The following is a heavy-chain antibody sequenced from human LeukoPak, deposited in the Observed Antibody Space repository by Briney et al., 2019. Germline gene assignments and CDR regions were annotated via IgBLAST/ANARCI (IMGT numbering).Heavy chain of an antibody. CDR3: AKCDGTIFDFWSGYYTGGWFDP. V-gene: IGHV3-20*04. J-gene: IGHJ5*02. CDR1: GFTFDDYG. CDR2: INWNGGST. D-gene: IGHD3-3*01. Sequence: PGGSLRLSCAASGFTFDDYGMSWVRQAPGKGLEWVSGINWNGGSTAYADSLKGRFTISRDNSKNTLYLQMNSLRAEDTAVYYCAKCDGTIFDFWSGYYTGGWFDPWGQGTLVTVSS.